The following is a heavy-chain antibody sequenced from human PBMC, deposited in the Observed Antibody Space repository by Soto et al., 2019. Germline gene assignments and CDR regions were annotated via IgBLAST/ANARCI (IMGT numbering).Heavy chain of an antibody. D-gene: IGHD1-26*01. J-gene: IGHJ4*02. CDR1: GGSISSYY. CDR3: ARVRRQGGSPLMDY. Sequence: PSETLSLTCTVSGGSISSYYWSWIRQPPGKGLEWIGYTYYSGSTNYNPSLKSRVTISVDTSKNQFSLKLSSVTAADTAVYYCARVRRQGGSPLMDYWGQGTLVTVSS. CDR2: TYYSGST. V-gene: IGHV4-59*01.